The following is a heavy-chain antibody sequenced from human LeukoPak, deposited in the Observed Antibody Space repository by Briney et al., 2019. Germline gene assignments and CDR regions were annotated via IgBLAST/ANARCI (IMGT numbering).Heavy chain of an antibody. CDR3: ARHFWSDTLGDY. V-gene: IGHV1-18*01. J-gene: IGHJ4*02. CDR2: ISAYNGNT. Sequence: ASVKVSCKASGYTFTSYGISWVRQAPEQGLEWMGWISAYNGNTNYAQKLQGRVTMTTDTSTSTAYMELRSLRSDDTAVYYCARHFWSDTLGDYWGQGALVTVSS. D-gene: IGHD3-3*01. CDR1: GYTFTSYG.